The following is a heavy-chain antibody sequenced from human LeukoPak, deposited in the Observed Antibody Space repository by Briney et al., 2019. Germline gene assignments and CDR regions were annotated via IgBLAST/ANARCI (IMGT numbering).Heavy chain of an antibody. V-gene: IGHV4-30-4*08. J-gene: IGHJ4*02. D-gene: IGHD3-3*01. CDR3: ARSGYYNGYFDY. Sequence: PSETLSLTCTVSGGSISSGGYYWSWIRQPPGKGLEWVGYIYYSGSTYYNPSLKSRVTISVGTSKNQFSLKLSSVTAADTAVYYCARSGYYNGYFDYWGQGTLVTVSS. CDR2: IYYSGST. CDR1: GGSISSGGYY.